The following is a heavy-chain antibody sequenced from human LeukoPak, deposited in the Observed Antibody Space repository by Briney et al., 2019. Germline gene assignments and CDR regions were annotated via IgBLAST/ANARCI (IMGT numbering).Heavy chain of an antibody. CDR2: IYHSGST. J-gene: IGHJ4*02. CDR3: SRASSTSYYDY. D-gene: IGHD6-19*01. CDR1: GYSISTSYY. V-gene: IGHV4-38-2*02. Sequence: SETLSLTCTVSGYSISTSYYWGWIRQPPGKGLEWIGTIYHSGSTYYNPSLKSRVTISVDTSENQFSLKLSSVTAADTALYYCSRASSTSYYDYWGQGTLVSVSS.